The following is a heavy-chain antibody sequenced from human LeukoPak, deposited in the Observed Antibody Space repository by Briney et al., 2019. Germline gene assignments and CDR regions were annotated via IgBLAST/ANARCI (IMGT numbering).Heavy chain of an antibody. CDR2: VYSGDRT. V-gene: IGHV3-66*01. J-gene: IGHJ4*02. D-gene: IGHD1-26*01. CDR1: GFPVNSNY. Sequence: PGGSLSLPCAPSGFPVNSNYISWVRQAPGKGLEWVSVVYSGDRTYYADSVKGRFTISRDNSTNTLYLLMNSLRAEDTAVYYCARGYLIDYWGQGTLVTVSS. CDR3: ARGYLIDY.